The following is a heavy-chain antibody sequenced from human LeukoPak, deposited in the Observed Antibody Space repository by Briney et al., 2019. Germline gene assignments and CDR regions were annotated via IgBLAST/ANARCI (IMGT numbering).Heavy chain of an antibody. J-gene: IGHJ4*02. V-gene: IGHV3-48*01. CDR1: GFTFSHYG. D-gene: IGHD2-21*02. CDR3: AKDMSGGDCPDY. CDR2: ISLSSSSI. Sequence: GGSLRLSCAASGFTFSHYGMHWVRQAPGKGLEWVSYISLSSSSIYYADSLKGRFTISRDNAKNSLYLQMNSLRAEDTAVYYCAKDMSGGDCPDYWGQGTLVTVSS.